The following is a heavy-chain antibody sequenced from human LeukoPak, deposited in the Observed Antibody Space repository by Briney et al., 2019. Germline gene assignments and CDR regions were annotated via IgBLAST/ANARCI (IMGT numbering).Heavy chain of an antibody. J-gene: IGHJ4*02. Sequence: SETLSLTCTVSGGSISSGGYYWSWIRQHPGKGLEWIGSIYYSGSTNYNPSLQGRVTISLDTSRNQFSLKLSSVTVADTAVYYCASGDNDPLFDYWGQGTLVTVSS. CDR2: IYYSGST. V-gene: IGHV4-31*03. CDR1: GGSISSGGYY. CDR3: ASGDNDPLFDY. D-gene: IGHD1-1*01.